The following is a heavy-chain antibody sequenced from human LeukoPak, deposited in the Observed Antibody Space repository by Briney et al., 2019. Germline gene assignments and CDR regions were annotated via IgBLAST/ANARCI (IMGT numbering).Heavy chain of an antibody. J-gene: IGHJ4*02. V-gene: IGHV3-48*02. Sequence: GGSLRLSCAASGFTFSSYSMNWVRQAPGKGLEWVSYISSSSSSIHYADSVQGRFTISRDNAKNSLYLQMNSLRDEDTAVYYRARDRGDSGYEFDYWGQGTLVTVSS. CDR3: ARDRGDSGYEFDY. CDR1: GFTFSSYS. D-gene: IGHD5-12*01. CDR2: ISSSSSSI.